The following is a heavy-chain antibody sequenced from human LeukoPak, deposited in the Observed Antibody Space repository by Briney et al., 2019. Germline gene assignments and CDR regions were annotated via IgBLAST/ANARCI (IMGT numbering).Heavy chain of an antibody. Sequence: AGGSLRLSCAASGFTFSSYSMNWVRQAPGKGLEWASSISSSSSYIYYADSVKGRFTISRDNAKNSLYLQMNSLRAEDTAVYYCAREGIAAAGTYYYYGMDVWGKGTTVTVSS. J-gene: IGHJ6*04. CDR1: GFTFSSYS. CDR3: AREGIAAAGTYYYYGMDV. V-gene: IGHV3-21*01. CDR2: ISSSSSYI. D-gene: IGHD6-13*01.